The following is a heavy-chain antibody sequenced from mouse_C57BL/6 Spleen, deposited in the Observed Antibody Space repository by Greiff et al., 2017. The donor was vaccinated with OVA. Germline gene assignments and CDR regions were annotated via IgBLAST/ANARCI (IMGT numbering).Heavy chain of an antibody. J-gene: IGHJ2*01. CDR3: ASHYYGSSYYFDY. D-gene: IGHD1-1*01. CDR1: GYTFTSYW. Sequence: VQLQQPGAELVRPGTSVKLSCKASGYTFTSYWMHLVTQRPGQGLEWIGVIDPSDSYTNYNQKFKGKATLTVDTSSSTAYMQLSSLTSEDSAVYYCASHYYGSSYYFDYWGQGTTLTVSS. V-gene: IGHV1-59*01. CDR2: IDPSDSYT.